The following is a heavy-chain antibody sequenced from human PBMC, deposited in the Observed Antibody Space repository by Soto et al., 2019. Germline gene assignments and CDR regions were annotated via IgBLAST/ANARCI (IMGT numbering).Heavy chain of an antibody. J-gene: IGHJ4*02. V-gene: IGHV3-21*01. CDR1: GFTFSSYT. D-gene: IGHD6-19*01. Sequence: GGSLRLSCAASGFTFSSYTMNWVRQAPGKGLEWVSSISSGSNYIYDASSVQGRFAISRDNAKNSLYLQMNSLRAEDTAVYYCARPVAATGAPGYWGQGTLVTVSS. CDR3: ARPVAATGAPGY. CDR2: ISSGSNYI.